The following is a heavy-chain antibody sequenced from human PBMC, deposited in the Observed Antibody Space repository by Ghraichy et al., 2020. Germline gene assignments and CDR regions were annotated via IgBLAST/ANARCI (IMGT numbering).Heavy chain of an antibody. CDR1: GGSISSYY. J-gene: IGHJ4*02. CDR2: IYYSGST. V-gene: IGHV4-59*01. Sequence: SETLSLTCTVSGGSISSYYWSWIRQPPGKGLEWIGYIYYSGSTNYNPSLKSRVTISVDTSKNQFSLKLSSVTAADTAVYYCAREEDYYGSGSYTLWGQGTLVTVSS. CDR3: AREEDYYGSGSYTL. D-gene: IGHD3-10*01.